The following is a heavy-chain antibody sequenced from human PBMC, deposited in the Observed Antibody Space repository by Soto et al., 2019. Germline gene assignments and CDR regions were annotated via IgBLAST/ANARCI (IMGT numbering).Heavy chain of an antibody. V-gene: IGHV3-15*07. D-gene: IGHD2-21*01. CDR1: GITFIYAW. CDR3: THLLSLAHPYSYL. CDR2: IKSQDSGGTI. Sequence: PGGSLRLSCVAYGITFIYAWMDWVRQAPGKRLEWVGRIKSQDSGGTIDYDAPVKGRYTISRDDSKNKVYLQMDSLKTDDTVVYYCTHLLSLAHPYSYLWGQGTQVTVSS. J-gene: IGHJ4*02.